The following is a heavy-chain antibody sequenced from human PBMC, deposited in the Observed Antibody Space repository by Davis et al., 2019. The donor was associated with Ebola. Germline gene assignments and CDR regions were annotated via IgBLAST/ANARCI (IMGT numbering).Heavy chain of an antibody. CDR2: ISNDASNS. CDR3: ARGVLSNFWSGHFDS. V-gene: IGHV3-30*04. D-gene: IGHD3-3*01. J-gene: IGHJ4*02. CDR1: GFTFSTYS. Sequence: GGSLRLSCAASGFTFSTYSMHWVRQAPGKGLEWVALISNDASNSYYADSVKGRFTVSRDNSKNTLYLQMNSLRPEDTAIYYCARGVLSNFWSGHFDSWGQGTLVTVSS.